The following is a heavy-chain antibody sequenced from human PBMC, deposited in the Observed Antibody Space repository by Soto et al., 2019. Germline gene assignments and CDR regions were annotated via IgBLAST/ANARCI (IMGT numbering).Heavy chain of an antibody. CDR2: IYPGDSDT. CDR1: GYSFTSYW. V-gene: IGHV5-51*01. Sequence: LGESLKISCKGSGYSFTSYWIGWVRQMPGKGLEWMGIIYPGDSDTRYSPSFQGQVTISADKSISTAYLQWSSLEASDTAMYYCARTIFSRSPFFDYWGQGTLVTVSS. CDR3: ARTIFSRSPFFDY. J-gene: IGHJ4*02. D-gene: IGHD3-3*01.